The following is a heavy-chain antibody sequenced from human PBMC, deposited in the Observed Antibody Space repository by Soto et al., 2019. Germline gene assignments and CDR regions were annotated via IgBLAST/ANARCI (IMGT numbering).Heavy chain of an antibody. J-gene: IGHJ5*02. Sequence: PSETLSLTCSASGRSISSSSYFWGWIRQPPGKGLEWIGSIYYSGSTYYNPSLKSRVTVPVDTSKNQFSLKLSSVTAADTAVYYCASHPTDSWFDPWGQGTLVTVSS. D-gene: IGHD2-21*02. CDR1: GRSISSSSYF. CDR2: IYYSGST. CDR3: ASHPTDSWFDP. V-gene: IGHV4-39*01.